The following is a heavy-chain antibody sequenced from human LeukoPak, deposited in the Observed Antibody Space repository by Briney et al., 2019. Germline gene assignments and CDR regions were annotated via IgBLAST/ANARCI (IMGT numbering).Heavy chain of an antibody. CDR2: INPSGGST. CDR3: TREGGYSSSPRLFDY. J-gene: IGHJ4*02. Sequence: ASVKVSCKAPGYTFTSYYMHWVRQAPGQGLEWMGIINPSGGSTSYAQKFQGRVTMTRDTSTSTVYMELSSLGSEDTAVYYCTREGGYSSSPRLFDYWGQGTLVTVSS. V-gene: IGHV1-46*01. D-gene: IGHD6-6*01. CDR1: GYTFTSYY.